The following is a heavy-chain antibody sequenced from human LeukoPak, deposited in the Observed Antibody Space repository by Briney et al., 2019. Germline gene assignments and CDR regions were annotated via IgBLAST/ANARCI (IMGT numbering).Heavy chain of an antibody. Sequence: SETLSLTCTVSGGFISSSSYYCGWIRQPPGKGLEWIGSIYYSGSTYYNPSLKRRVTISVDTSNNLFSLKLSSVTGADTAVYYCARWSRYFDWLPFDYWGQGTLVTVSS. CDR2: IYYSGST. J-gene: IGHJ4*02. CDR3: ARWSRYFDWLPFDY. CDR1: GGFISSSSYY. V-gene: IGHV4-39*07. D-gene: IGHD3-9*01.